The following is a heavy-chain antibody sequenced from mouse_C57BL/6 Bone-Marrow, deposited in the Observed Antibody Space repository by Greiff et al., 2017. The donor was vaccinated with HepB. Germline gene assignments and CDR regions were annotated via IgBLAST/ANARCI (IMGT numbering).Heavy chain of an antibody. V-gene: IGHV15-2*01. Sequence: VQLQQSGSELRSPGSSVKLSCKDFDSEVFPIAYMSWVRQKPGHGFEWIGGILPSIGRTIYGEKFEDKATLDADTLSNTAYLELNSLTSEDSAIYYCARGDYYGSSYVGYWYFDVWGTGTTVTVSS. CDR1: DSEVFPIAY. CDR3: ARGDYYGSSYVGYWYFDV. D-gene: IGHD1-1*01. CDR2: ILPSIGRT. J-gene: IGHJ1*03.